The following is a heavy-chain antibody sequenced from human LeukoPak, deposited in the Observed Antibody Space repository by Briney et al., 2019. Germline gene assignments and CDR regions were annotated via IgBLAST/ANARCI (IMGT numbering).Heavy chain of an antibody. CDR2: ITNTGGVT. J-gene: IGHJ4*02. CDR1: GFTFSTYA. D-gene: IGHD3-16*02. V-gene: IGHV3-23*05. Sequence: GGSLRLSCAASGFTFSTYAMSWVRQAPGKGLEWVSGITNTGGVTLYADSVKGRLTVSRDNSKNTLYLHMNSLRADDTAVYYCAKSSRDYVWGSYREDYWGQGTLVTVSS. CDR3: AKSSRDYVWGSYREDY.